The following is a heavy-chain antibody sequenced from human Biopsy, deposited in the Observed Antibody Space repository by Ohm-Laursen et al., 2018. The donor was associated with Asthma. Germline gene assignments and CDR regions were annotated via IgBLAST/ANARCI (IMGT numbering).Heavy chain of an antibody. CDR2: TNERGVT. CDR1: PGSFSGFF. D-gene: IGHD3-22*01. V-gene: IGHV4-34*01. Sequence: SETLSLTCDVYPGSFSGFFWTWIRQSPGKGLEWIGETNERGVTNNNPSLKSRFIISIDTYWNRVSLKLTSVTAADTAVYYCARAQDYYDSRGYYRSFDYWGQGTLVTVSS. J-gene: IGHJ4*02. CDR3: ARAQDYYDSRGYYRSFDY.